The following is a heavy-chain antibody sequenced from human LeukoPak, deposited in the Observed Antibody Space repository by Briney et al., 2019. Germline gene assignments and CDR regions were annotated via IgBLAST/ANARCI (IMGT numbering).Heavy chain of an antibody. V-gene: IGHV1-2*02. Sequence: ASVKVSCKPSGYTFTDYYMHCVRQAPGQGLEWMGWINPNSGGTNYAQKFQGRVTMTRDTSISTAYMEMSRLRSDDTAVYYCARYPLSYSSNWHYYFDYWGQGTLLTVSS. J-gene: IGHJ4*02. CDR1: GYTFTDYY. D-gene: IGHD6-13*01. CDR3: ARYPLSYSSNWHYYFDY. CDR2: INPNSGGT.